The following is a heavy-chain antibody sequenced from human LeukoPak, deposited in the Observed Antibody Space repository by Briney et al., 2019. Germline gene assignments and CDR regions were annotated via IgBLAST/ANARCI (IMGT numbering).Heavy chain of an antibody. V-gene: IGHV1-69*13. D-gene: IGHD2-2*01. J-gene: IGHJ3*02. CDR2: IIPIFGTA. Sequence: SVKVSCKASGGTFSSYAISWVRQAPGQGLEWVGGIIPIFGTANYAQKFQDRVTITADESTSTAYMELSSLRSEDTAVYYCAYCSSTSCYSNAFDIWGQGTMVTVSS. CDR3: AYCSSTSCYSNAFDI. CDR1: GGTFSSYA.